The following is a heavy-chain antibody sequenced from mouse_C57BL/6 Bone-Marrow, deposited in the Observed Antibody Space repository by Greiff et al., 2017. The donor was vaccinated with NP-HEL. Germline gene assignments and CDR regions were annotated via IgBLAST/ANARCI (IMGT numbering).Heavy chain of an antibody. J-gene: IGHJ4*01. CDR3: ARRMVTTYYYAMDY. CDR1: GYTFTSYG. V-gene: IGHV1-81*01. Sequence: QVQLQQSGAELARPGASVKLSCKASGYTFTSYGISWVKQRTGQGLEWIGEIYPRSGNTYYNEKFKGKATLTADKSSSTAYMELRSLTSEDSAVYFCARRMVTTYYYAMDYWGQGTSVTVSS. CDR2: IYPRSGNT. D-gene: IGHD2-3*01.